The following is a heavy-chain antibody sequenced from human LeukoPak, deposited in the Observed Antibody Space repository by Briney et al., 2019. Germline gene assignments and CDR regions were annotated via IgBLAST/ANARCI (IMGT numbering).Heavy chain of an antibody. CDR2: IKQDGSKK. Sequence: GFLRLSCVASGFPFSSYWMTWVRPAPGKGLEWVANIKQDGSKKSYVDSVKGRFTISRDNAKNSLYLQMNSLRAEDTAIYYCTRVGYIDEGIDYWGQGTLVTVSS. CDR3: TRVGYIDEGIDY. D-gene: IGHD5-24*01. V-gene: IGHV3-7*04. J-gene: IGHJ4*02. CDR1: GFPFSSYW.